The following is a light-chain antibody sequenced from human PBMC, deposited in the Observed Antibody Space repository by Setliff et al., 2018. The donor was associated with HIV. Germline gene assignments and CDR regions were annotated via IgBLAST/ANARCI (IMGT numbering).Light chain of an antibody. Sequence: QSALTQPASVSGSPGQSITISCTGTSSDVGNYNLVSWYQQHPGKAPKIMIYEVTKRPSGVSDRFSGSKSGTSASLAISGLRSEDEADYYCAAWDDSLSKVFGTGTKVTVL. CDR3: AAWDDSLSKV. J-gene: IGLJ1*01. V-gene: IGLV2-14*02. CDR1: SSDVGNYNL. CDR2: EVT.